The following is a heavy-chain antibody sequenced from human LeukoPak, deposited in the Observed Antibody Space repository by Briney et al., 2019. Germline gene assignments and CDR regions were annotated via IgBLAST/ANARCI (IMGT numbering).Heavy chain of an antibody. CDR2: ISFDGSER. CDR3: AKVPGLQYSDWLSGAFDI. CDR1: GFTFSSYG. V-gene: IGHV3-30*18. Sequence: GGSLRLSCAASGFTFSSYGMHWVRQPPGKGLECIAAISFDGSERYYAESVRGRFTISRDNSKNTLYLQMNSLRAEDSAVCYCAKVPGLQYSDWLSGAFDIWGQGTTVTVSS. J-gene: IGHJ3*02. D-gene: IGHD3-9*01.